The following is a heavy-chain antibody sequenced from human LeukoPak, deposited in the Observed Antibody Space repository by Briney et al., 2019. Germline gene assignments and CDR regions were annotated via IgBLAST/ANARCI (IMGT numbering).Heavy chain of an antibody. D-gene: IGHD2-15*01. J-gene: IGHJ4*02. CDR3: AREGGGGIDIEPSFDY. CDR1: GYTFTRYF. Sequence: ASVKVPCKASGYTFTRYFIHWVRQAPGRGLEWMGTINPSGGSTGYAQKFQGRVTMTRDTSTSTVYMELSSLRSEDTAVYYCAREGGGGIDIEPSFDYWGQGTLVTVSS. CDR2: INPSGGST. V-gene: IGHV1-46*01.